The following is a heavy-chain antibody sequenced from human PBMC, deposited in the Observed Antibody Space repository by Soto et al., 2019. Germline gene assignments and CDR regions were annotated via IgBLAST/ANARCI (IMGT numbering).Heavy chain of an antibody. CDR3: ATDAIACRDDHCLGSGVGYFGLDV. D-gene: IGHD1-26*01. Sequence: GGSLRLSCRVSGFTFSDYGMHWGRQAPGKGLEWVAVISYDGSKKNYGDSVKGRFTISRDNSKDTLYLQMNSLRGVETAVYHCATDAIACRDDHCLGSGVGYFGLDVWGQGPTVTVSS. CDR2: ISYDGSKK. V-gene: IGHV3-30*03. CDR1: GFTFSDYG. J-gene: IGHJ6*02.